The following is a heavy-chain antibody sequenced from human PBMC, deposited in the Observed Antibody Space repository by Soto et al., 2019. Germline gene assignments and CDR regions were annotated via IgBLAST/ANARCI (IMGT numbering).Heavy chain of an antibody. D-gene: IGHD4-17*01. CDR2: VIPILGIA. Sequence: QVQLVQSGAEVKKAGSSVKVSCKTSGGTFNTYTFSWVRQAPGQGLEWMGRVIPILGIAIYAPKFQGRVTLTADKSTTTVYMEMSSLRSGDTAVFYCARDGLTTRGGDYYYDAMDVWGQGTTVTVSS. J-gene: IGHJ6*02. CDR1: GGTFNTYT. V-gene: IGHV1-69*08. CDR3: ARDGLTTRGGDYYYDAMDV.